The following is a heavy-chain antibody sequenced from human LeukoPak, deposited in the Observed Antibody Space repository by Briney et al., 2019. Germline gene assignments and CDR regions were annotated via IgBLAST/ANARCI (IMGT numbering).Heavy chain of an antibody. CDR1: GFTFSNAW. CDR3: TTDSRDGYNYGRHFDY. CDR2: IKTKTDGGTK. V-gene: IGHV3-15*01. Sequence: AGSLRLSCAASGFTFSNAWMSWVRQAPGKGLEWVGRIKTKTDGGTKDYAAPVKGRFTISRDDSKNTLYLQMNSLKTEDTAVYYCTTDSRDGYNYGRHFDYWGQGTLVTVSS. J-gene: IGHJ4*02. D-gene: IGHD5-24*01.